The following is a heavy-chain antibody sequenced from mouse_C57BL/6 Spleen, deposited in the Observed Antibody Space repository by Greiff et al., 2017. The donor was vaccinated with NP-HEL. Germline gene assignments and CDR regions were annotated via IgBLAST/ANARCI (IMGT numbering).Heavy chain of an antibody. CDR3: ARSGDYGNYYAMDY. CDR2: IYPGDGDT. CDR1: GYAFSSSW. Sequence: VQLQQSGPELVKPGASVKISCKASGYAFSSSWMNWVKQRPGKGLEWTGRIYPGDGDTNYNGKFKGKATLTADKSSSTAYMQLSSLTSEDSAVYFCARSGDYGNYYAMDYWGQGTSVTVSS. V-gene: IGHV1-82*01. J-gene: IGHJ4*01. D-gene: IGHD2-1*01.